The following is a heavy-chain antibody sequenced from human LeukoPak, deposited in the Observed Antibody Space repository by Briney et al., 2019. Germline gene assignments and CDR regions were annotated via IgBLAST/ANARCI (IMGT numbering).Heavy chain of an antibody. CDR2: IKEDGSEK. CDR3: ATDGS. V-gene: IGHV3-7*01. D-gene: IGHD6-25*01. CDR1: EFTFSSYW. Sequence: GGSLRLSCAASEFTFSSYWMTWVRQAPGKGLEWVANIKEDGSEKYYVDSVKGRFTISRDNAKNSLYLQMNSLRAEDTAVYYCATDGSWGQGILVTVSS. J-gene: IGHJ5*02.